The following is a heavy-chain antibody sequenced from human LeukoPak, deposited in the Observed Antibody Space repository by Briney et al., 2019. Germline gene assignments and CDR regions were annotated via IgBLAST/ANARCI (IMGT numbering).Heavy chain of an antibody. CDR3: ARARGGGSCWEGLCYYYGMDV. Sequence: GGSLRLSCAASGFTFSSYWMSWVRQAPGKGLEWVANIKQDGSEKYYVDSVKGRFTISRDNAKNSLYLQMNSLRAEDTAVYYCARARGGGSCWEGLCYYYGMDVWGQGTTVTVSS. D-gene: IGHD2-15*01. CDR1: GFTFSSYW. CDR2: IKQDGSEK. V-gene: IGHV3-7*01. J-gene: IGHJ6*02.